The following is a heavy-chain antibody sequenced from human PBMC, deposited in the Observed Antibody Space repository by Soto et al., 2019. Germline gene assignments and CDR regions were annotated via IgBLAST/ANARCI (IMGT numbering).Heavy chain of an antibody. CDR2: INPSGDSR. CDR3: ARDNSQNYGTPAASSWSHP. Sequence: ASVKVSCKASGFSFGDYCMHWVRQAPGQGLEWMGIINPSGDSRNYAQKFQGRVTITRDTSTSTVYMDLSSLRYEDTAVYYCARDNSQNYGTPAASSWSHPWGQGNPVTVSS. CDR1: GFSFGDYC. D-gene: IGHD2-15*01. J-gene: IGHJ5*02. V-gene: IGHV1-46*01.